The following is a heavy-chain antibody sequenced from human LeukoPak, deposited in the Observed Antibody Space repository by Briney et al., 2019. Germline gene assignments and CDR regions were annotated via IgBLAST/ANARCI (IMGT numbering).Heavy chain of an antibody. CDR1: GITVSNYG. D-gene: IGHD3-10*01. J-gene: IGHJ4*02. CDR3: AKRGVVIRGLLIMASHKEANYFDS. CDR2: IRESGGGT. V-gene: IGHV3-23*01. Sequence: GGSLRLSCVVSGITVSNYGMSWVRQAPGKGLEWVSGIRESGGGTNYADSVKGRFTISRDNSMNTVYLQMNSLRAEDTAVYFCAKRGVVIRGLLIMASHKEANYFDSWGQGILVTVSS.